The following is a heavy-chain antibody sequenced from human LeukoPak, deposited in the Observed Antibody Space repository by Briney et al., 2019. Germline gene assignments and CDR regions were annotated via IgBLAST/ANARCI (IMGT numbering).Heavy chain of an antibody. CDR1: GYTFTSYY. V-gene: IGHV1-46*01. Sequence: ASVKVSCKASGYTFTSYYLHWVRQAPGQGLEWMGIINPSGGSTSYVQKFQGRVTMTRDTSTSTVYMVLSSLRSEDTAFYSCARGPYGGNPSLYDFYYWGQGTLVTISS. D-gene: IGHD4-23*01. J-gene: IGHJ4*02. CDR3: ARGPYGGNPSLYDFYY. CDR2: INPSGGST.